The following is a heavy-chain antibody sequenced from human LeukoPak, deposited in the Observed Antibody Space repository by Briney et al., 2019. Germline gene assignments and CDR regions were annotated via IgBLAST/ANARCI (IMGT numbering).Heavy chain of an antibody. J-gene: IGHJ4*02. CDR1: GYTFTSYD. CDR3: AREQLPDYYDSSGLDY. D-gene: IGHD3-22*01. Sequence: ASVKVSCKASGYTFTSYDINWVRQATGQGLEWMGWMNPNSGNTGYAQKFQGRVTMTRNTSISTAYMELSSLRSEDTAVYYCAREQLPDYYDSSGLDYWGQGTLVTVSS. CDR2: MNPNSGNT. V-gene: IGHV1-8*01.